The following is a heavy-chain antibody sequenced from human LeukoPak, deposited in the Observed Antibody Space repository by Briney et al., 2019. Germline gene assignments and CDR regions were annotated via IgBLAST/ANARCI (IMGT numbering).Heavy chain of an antibody. CDR3: AKSESGYYYDSSGVLDY. V-gene: IGHV4-39*01. D-gene: IGHD3-22*01. CDR1: GGSISSSSYY. CDR2: IYYSGST. J-gene: IGHJ4*02. Sequence: PSETLSLTCTVSGGSISSSSYYWGWIRQPPGKGLEWIGSIYYSGSTYYNPSLKSRVTISVDTSKNQFSLKLSSVTAADTALYYCAKSESGYYYDSSGVLDYWGQGTLVTVSS.